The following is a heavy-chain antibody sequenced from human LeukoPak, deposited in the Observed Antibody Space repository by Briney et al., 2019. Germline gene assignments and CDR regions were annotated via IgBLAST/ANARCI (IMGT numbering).Heavy chain of an antibody. V-gene: IGHV3-30*03. CDR2: VSYDGSNK. J-gene: IGHJ4*02. D-gene: IGHD3-22*01. Sequence: GRSLRLSCAASGFTFSNYGMHWVRQAPVKGLEWVAVVSYDGSNKYYVDSVKGRFTISRDNSKNTLYLQMNSLRAEDTAVYYCARDYYDSSGYYPAYWGQGTLVTVSS. CDR1: GFTFSNYG. CDR3: ARDYYDSSGYYPAY.